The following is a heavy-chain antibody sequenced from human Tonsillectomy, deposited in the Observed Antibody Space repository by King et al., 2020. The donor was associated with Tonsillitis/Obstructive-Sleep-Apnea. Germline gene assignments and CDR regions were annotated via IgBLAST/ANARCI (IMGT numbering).Heavy chain of an antibody. D-gene: IGHD3-9*01. V-gene: IGHV5-51*01. J-gene: IGHJ6*03. CDR1: GYSFTNYW. CDR2: IYPADSDI. CDR3: ARIAISLDFYYMDV. Sequence: VQLVQSGAEVKKPGESLKISCKGSGYSFTNYWIAWVRQMPGKGLEWMGLIYPADSDIRYSPSFQGQVTIPADKSISTAYLQWGSLKASDTAMYYCARIAISLDFYYMDVWGKGTTVTVSS.